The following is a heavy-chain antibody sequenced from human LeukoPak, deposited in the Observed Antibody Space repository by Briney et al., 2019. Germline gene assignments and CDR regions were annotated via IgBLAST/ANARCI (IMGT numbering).Heavy chain of an antibody. J-gene: IGHJ6*03. CDR3: ARDRAPTYYDFWSGLYYYYMDV. CDR1: GFTFDDYG. V-gene: IGHV3-20*04. D-gene: IGHD3-3*01. Sequence: GGSLRLSCAASGFTFDDYGMSWVRQAPGKGLEWVSGINWNGGSTGYADSVKGRFTISRDNAKNSLYLQMNSLRAEDTALYYCARDRAPTYYDFWSGLYYYYMDVWGEGTTVTVSS. CDR2: INWNGGST.